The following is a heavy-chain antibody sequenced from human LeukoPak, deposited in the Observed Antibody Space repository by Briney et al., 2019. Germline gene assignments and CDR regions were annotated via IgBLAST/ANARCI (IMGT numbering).Heavy chain of an antibody. J-gene: IGHJ4*02. CDR3: ARDRWSYFLDY. V-gene: IGHV3-74*01. CDR1: RFIFSTYG. D-gene: IGHD1-26*01. Sequence: GGSLRLSCAASRFIFSTYGMHWVRQAPGKGLVWVSRINSDGSSTSYADSVKGRFTISRDNAKNTLYLQMNSLRAEDTAVYYCARDRWSYFLDYWGQGTLVTVSS. CDR2: INSDGSST.